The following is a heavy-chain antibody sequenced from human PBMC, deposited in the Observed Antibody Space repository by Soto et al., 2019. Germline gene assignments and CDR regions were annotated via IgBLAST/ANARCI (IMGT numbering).Heavy chain of an antibody. J-gene: IGHJ4*02. CDR3: ARAQYSGYDWGDY. CDR1: GFTFSSYG. D-gene: IGHD5-12*01. V-gene: IGHV3-33*01. Sequence: GGSLRLSCAASGFTFSSYGMHWVRQAPGKGLEWVAVIWYDGSNKYYADSVKGRFTISRDNSKNTLYLQMNSLRAEDTAVYYCARAQYSGYDWGDYWGQGTLVTISS. CDR2: IWYDGSNK.